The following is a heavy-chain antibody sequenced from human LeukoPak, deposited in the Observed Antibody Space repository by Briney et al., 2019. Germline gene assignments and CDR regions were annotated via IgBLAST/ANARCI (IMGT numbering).Heavy chain of an antibody. CDR3: AKDRRSFTVNAFDI. CDR1: GFSFDDYG. D-gene: IGHD4-17*01. J-gene: IGHJ3*02. V-gene: IGHV3-23*01. Sequence: PGGSLRLSCVASGFSFDDYGMFWVRQAPGKGLEWVSAISGSGGSTYYADSVKGRFTISRDNSKNTLYLQMNSLRAEDTAVYYCAKDRRSFTVNAFDIWGQGTMVTVSS. CDR2: ISGSGGST.